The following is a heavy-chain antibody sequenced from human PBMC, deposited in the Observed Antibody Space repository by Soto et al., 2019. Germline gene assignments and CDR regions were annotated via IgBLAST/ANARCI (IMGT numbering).Heavy chain of an antibody. CDR2: INAGNGNT. J-gene: IGHJ4*02. D-gene: IGHD1-26*01. CDR1: GYTFTSYA. V-gene: IGHV1-3*01. CDR3: ARFSYSGSYRPFGLSEPAI. Sequence: GASVKVSCKASGYTFTSYAMHWVRQAPGQRLEWMGWINAGNGNTKYSQKFQGRVTITRDTSASTAYMELSSLRSEDTAVYYCARFSYSGSYRPFGLSEPAIWGQGTPVTVSS.